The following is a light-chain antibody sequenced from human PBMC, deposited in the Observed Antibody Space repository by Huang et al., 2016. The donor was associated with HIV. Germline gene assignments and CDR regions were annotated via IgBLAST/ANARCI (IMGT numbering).Light chain of an antibody. CDR2: WAS. CDR1: QSVLSSSNNKNY. J-gene: IGKJ3*01. V-gene: IGKV4-1*01. CDR3: QQYYSTPFT. Sequence: DIVMTQSPDSLAVSLGERATINCKSSQSVLSSSNNKNYLAWYQQKPGQPPKLLNYWASTRESGVPDRFSGSGSGTDLTLTISSLQAEDVAVYYCQQYYSTPFTFGPGTKVDIK.